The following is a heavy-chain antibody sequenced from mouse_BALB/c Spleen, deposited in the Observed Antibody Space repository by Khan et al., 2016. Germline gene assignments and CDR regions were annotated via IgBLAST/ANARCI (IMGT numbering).Heavy chain of an antibody. CDR2: INPSNGGT. V-gene: IGHV1S81*02. CDR1: GYTFTSYY. Sequence: QVQLQQSGAELVKPGASVKLSCKASGYTFTSYYMYWVKQRPGQGLEWIGEINPSNGGTNFNEKFKSKATLTVDKSSSTAYMQLSSLTSEDSAVXYCTRWGNYFDYWGQGTTLTVSS. CDR3: TRWGNYFDY. J-gene: IGHJ2*01.